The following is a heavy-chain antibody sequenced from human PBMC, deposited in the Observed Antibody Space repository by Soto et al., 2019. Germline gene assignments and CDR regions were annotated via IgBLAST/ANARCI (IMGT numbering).Heavy chain of an antibody. CDR1: VFSFSNFG. CDR2: IWHDGSEK. Sequence: GSLRLSCGASVFSFSNFGMHWVRQAPGKGLEWVAIIWHDGSEKYHADPVKGRFTISRDNAKNTLFLQMDSLRPEDTAMYYCVKDGNDWPLDYWGQGTLVTVSS. J-gene: IGHJ4*02. D-gene: IGHD3-9*01. V-gene: IGHV3-33*06. CDR3: VKDGNDWPLDY.